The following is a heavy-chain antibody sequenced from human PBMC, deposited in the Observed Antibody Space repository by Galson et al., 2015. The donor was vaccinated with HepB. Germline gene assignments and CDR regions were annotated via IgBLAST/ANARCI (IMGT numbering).Heavy chain of an antibody. CDR3: AKDPRIYIAAAGQVDY. CDR2: IWYDGSNK. Sequence: SLRLSCAASEFTFSSYAMHWVCQAPGKGLEWVAVIWYDGSNKYYADSVKGRFTISRDNSKNTLYLQMNSLRAEDTAVYYCAKDPRIYIAAAGQVDYWGQGTLVTVSS. CDR1: EFTFSSYA. J-gene: IGHJ4*02. D-gene: IGHD6-13*01. V-gene: IGHV3-33*06.